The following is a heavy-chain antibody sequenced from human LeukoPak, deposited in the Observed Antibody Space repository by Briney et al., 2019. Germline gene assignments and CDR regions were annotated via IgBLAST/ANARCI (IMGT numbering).Heavy chain of an antibody. CDR1: VFTFSSYA. J-gene: IGHJ4*02. CDR2: ISYDGSNK. V-gene: IGHV3-30*04. D-gene: IGHD4-11*01. Sequence: PGGSLRLSCAASVFTFSSYAMHWVRQAPGRGLEWVAVISYDGSNKYYADSVKGRFTISRDNSKNTLYLQMNSLRVEDTAVYYCARSAYRGYSNYYFDYWGQGTLVTVSS. CDR3: ARSAYRGYSNYYFDY.